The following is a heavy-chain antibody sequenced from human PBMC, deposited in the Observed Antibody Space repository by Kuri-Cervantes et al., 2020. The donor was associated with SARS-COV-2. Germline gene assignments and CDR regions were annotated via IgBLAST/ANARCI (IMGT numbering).Heavy chain of an antibody. V-gene: IGHV1-3*01. CDR2: INAGNGNT. CDR1: GYTFTSYA. J-gene: IGHJ1*01. CDR3: ARGQRGHIVVVTAKHYLVFQH. Sequence: ASVKVSCKASGYTFTSYAMHWVRQAPGQRLEWMGWINAGNGNTKYSQKFQGRVTITSDTSTSTAYMELSSLRSEDTAVYYCARGQRGHIVVVTAKHYLVFQHWGQGTLVTVSS. D-gene: IGHD2-21*02.